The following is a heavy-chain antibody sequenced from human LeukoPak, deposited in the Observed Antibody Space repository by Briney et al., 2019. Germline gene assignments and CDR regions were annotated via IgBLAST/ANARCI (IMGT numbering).Heavy chain of an antibody. V-gene: IGHV4-61*02. CDR3: ARDYSNFGWFDR. D-gene: IGHD4-11*01. CDR1: GGSISSGSYY. CDR2: IYTSGST. Sequence: SQTLSLTCTVSGGSISSGSYYWRWIRQPAGKGLEWIGRIYTSGSTNYNPSLKSRVTISVDTSKNQFTLKLSSVTAADTAVYYCARDYSNFGWFDRWGQGTLVTVSS. J-gene: IGHJ5*02.